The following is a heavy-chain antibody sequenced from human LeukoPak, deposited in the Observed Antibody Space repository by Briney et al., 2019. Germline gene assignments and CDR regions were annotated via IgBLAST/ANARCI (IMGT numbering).Heavy chain of an antibody. CDR2: INWNGGST. CDR3: ARGERKAVATPGDYFDY. J-gene: IGHJ4*02. D-gene: IGHD6-19*01. Sequence: GGSLRLSCAASGFTFDGYGMSWVRQAPGKGLEWVSGINWNGGSTGYADSVKGRFTISRDNAKNSLYLQVNSLRAEDTALYYCARGERKAVATPGDYFDYWGQGSLVTVYS. V-gene: IGHV3-20*04. CDR1: GFTFDGYG.